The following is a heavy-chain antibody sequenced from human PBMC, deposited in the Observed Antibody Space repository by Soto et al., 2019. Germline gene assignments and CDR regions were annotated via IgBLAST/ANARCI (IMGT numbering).Heavy chain of an antibody. CDR2: INPNSGGT. D-gene: IGHD2-2*01. V-gene: IGHV1-2*04. CDR3: ARGREAVLVPAAMMDDAFDI. CDR1: GYTFTGYY. Sequence: ASVKVSCKASGYTFTGYYMHWVRQAPGQGLEWMGWINPNSGGTNYAQKFQGWVTMTRDTSISTAYMELSRLRSDDTAVYYCARGREAVLVPAAMMDDAFDIWGQGTMVTV. J-gene: IGHJ3*02.